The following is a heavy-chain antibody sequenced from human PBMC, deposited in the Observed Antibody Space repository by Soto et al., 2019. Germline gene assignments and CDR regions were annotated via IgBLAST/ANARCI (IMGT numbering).Heavy chain of an antibody. Sequence: QLQLQESGPGLVKPSETLSLTCTVSGGSISSSSYYWGWIRQPPGKGLDGIGRIYYSGNTYYTPSLKRRDTISVDTSKNHLSMKLSSVTAADPAVYYCAREGGRYCTGGSCQVDYWGQGTLVTVSS. D-gene: IGHD2-15*01. CDR1: GGSISSSSYY. CDR3: AREGGRYCTGGSCQVDY. V-gene: IGHV4-39*02. CDR2: IYYSGNT. J-gene: IGHJ4*02.